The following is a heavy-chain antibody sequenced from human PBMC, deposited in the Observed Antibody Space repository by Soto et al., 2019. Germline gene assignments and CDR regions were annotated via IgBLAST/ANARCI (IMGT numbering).Heavy chain of an antibody. CDR3: ATRYCSSTSCFFDY. D-gene: IGHD2-2*01. CDR1: GGSFSGYY. CDR2: INHSGST. J-gene: IGHJ4*02. Sequence: SETLSLTCAVYGGSFSGYYWSWIRQPPGKGLEWIGEINHSGSTNYNPSLKSRVTISVDTSKNQFSLKLSSVTAADTAVYYCATRYCSSTSCFFDYWGQGTLVTVSS. V-gene: IGHV4-34*01.